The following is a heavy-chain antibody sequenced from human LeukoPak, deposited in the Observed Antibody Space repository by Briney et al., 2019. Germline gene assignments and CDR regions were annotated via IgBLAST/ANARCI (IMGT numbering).Heavy chain of an antibody. CDR3: AKVRDSSGYYFELYYFDY. J-gene: IGHJ4*02. CDR2: ISGSGGST. CDR1: GFTFSDYY. V-gene: IGHV3-23*01. Sequence: GGSLRLSCAASGFTFSDYYMSWIRQAPGKGLEWVSAISGSGGSTYYADSVKGRFTISRDNSKNTLYLQMNSLRAEDTAVYYCAKVRDSSGYYFELYYFDYWGQGTLVTVSS. D-gene: IGHD3-22*01.